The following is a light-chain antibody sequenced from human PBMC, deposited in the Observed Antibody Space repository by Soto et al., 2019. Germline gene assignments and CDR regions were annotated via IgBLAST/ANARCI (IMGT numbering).Light chain of an antibody. V-gene: IGLV6-57*04. CDR3: QSYDNSNQI. CDR2: EDN. J-gene: IGLJ2*01. Sequence: NFMLTQPHSVSESPGKTVTISCTRSSGSIGSNYVQWYQQRPGSAPTTIIYEDNRRPSGVPDRFSGSSDSSSNSASLTISGLQTDDEADYYCQSYDNSNQIFGGGTQLTVL. CDR1: SGSIGSNY.